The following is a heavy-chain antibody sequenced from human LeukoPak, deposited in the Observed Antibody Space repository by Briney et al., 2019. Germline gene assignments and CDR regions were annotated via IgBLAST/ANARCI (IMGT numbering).Heavy chain of an antibody. CDR2: IYYSGST. J-gene: IGHJ3*02. CDR1: GGSISGYF. CDR3: ARDSEDAFDI. V-gene: IGHV4-30-4*08. Sequence: SETLSLTCAVYGGSISGYFWSWIRQPPGKGLEWIGYIYYSGSTYYNPSLKSRVTISVDTSKNQFSLKLSSVTAADTAVYYCARDSEDAFDIWGQGTMVTVSS.